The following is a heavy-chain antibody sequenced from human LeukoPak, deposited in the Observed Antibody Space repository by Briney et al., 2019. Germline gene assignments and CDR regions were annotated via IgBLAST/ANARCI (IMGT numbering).Heavy chain of an antibody. CDR3: ARRITLTIDC. D-gene: IGHD3-22*01. V-gene: IGHV3-11*01. J-gene: IGHJ4*02. CDR1: GFTFSDYY. Sequence: GGSLRLSCAASGFTFSDYYMSWIRQAPGKGLEWVSYISSSGSNIYYADSVKGRFTISRDNAKNSLYMQMNSRRAEDTAVYYCARRITLTIDCWRQGTLVTVCS. CDR2: ISSSGSNI.